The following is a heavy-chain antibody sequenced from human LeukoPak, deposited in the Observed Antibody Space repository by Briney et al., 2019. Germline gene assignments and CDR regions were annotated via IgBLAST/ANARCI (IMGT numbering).Heavy chain of an antibody. CDR3: ARDLPGYCSSTSCP. Sequence: SETLSLTCTVSGGSISSGDYYWSWIRQPPGKGLEWIGYIYYSGSTYYNPSLKSRVIISVDTSKNQFSLKLSSVTAADTAVYYCARDLPGYCSSTSCPWGQGTLVTVSS. J-gene: IGHJ5*02. D-gene: IGHD2-2*01. CDR2: IYYSGST. CDR1: GGSISSGDYY. V-gene: IGHV4-30-4*01.